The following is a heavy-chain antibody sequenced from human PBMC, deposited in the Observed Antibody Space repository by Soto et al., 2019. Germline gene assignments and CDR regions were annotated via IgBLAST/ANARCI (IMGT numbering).Heavy chain of an antibody. J-gene: IGHJ4*02. CDR2: IYYSGST. D-gene: IGHD5-18*01. Sequence: QVQLQESGPGLVKPSQTLSLTCTVSGGSISSGDYYWSWIRQPPGKGLEWIGYIYYSGSTYYNPSLNGRVTISPDTSRAQFSLKLSSVTAADTAVYYCASNSYGYTLYDYWGQGTLVTVSS. CDR1: GGSISSGDYY. V-gene: IGHV4-30-4*01. CDR3: ASNSYGYTLYDY.